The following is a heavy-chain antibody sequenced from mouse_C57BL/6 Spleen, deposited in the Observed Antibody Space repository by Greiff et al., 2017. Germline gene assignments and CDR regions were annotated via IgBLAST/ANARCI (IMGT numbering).Heavy chain of an antibody. CDR3: AREGYGENYFDY. V-gene: IGHV1-80*01. CDR1: GYAFSSYW. CDR2: IYPGAGDT. D-gene: IGHD2-10*02. Sequence: VQLQQSGAELVKPGASVKISCKASGYAFSSYWMNWVKQRPGKGLEWIGQIYPGAGDTNYNGKFKGKATLTADKSSSTASMQLRSLTSEDSAVYFCAREGYGENYFDYWHQGTTLPGSS. J-gene: IGHJ2*01.